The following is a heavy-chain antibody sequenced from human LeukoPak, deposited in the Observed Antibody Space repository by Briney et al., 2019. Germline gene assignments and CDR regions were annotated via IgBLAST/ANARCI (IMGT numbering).Heavy chain of an antibody. V-gene: IGHV3-21*01. Sequence: GGSLRLSCAASGFTFSSYSMNCVRQAPGKGLEWVSSISSSSSYIYYADSVKGRFTISRDNAKNSLYLQMNSLRAEDTAMYYCARMGVRRGAFDIWGQGTMVTVSS. CDR2: ISSSSSYI. CDR1: GFTFSSYS. J-gene: IGHJ3*02. CDR3: ARMGVRRGAFDI. D-gene: IGHD1-26*01.